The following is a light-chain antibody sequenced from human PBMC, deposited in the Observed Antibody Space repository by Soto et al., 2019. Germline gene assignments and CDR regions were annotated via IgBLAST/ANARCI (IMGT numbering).Light chain of an antibody. V-gene: IGKV1-39*01. J-gene: IGKJ1*01. CDR3: QQSHRTPRE. CDR2: AAS. Sequence: DIQMTQSPSSLSACVGDRVTITCRASQSSSSYLNWDQQKPGKAPKLLIDAASSLQSWVPSRFSGNGAGTDCTLTISRLHPEDFSTYYCQQSHRTPRELGKGTKV. CDR1: QSSSSY.